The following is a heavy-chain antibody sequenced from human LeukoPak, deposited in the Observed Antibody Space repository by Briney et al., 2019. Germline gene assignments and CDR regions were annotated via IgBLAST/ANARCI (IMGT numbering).Heavy chain of an antibody. J-gene: IGHJ1*01. CDR1: GGSFSGYY. CDR2: INHSGST. V-gene: IGHV4-34*01. CDR3: ARAASLGYCSSTSRYAPPGYFQH. D-gene: IGHD2-2*01. Sequence: SETLSLTCAVYGGSFSGYYWSWIRQPPGKGLEWIGEINHSGSTNYNPSLKSRVTISVDTSKNQFSLKLSSVTAADTAVCYCARAASLGYCSSTSRYAPPGYFQHWGQGTLVTVSS.